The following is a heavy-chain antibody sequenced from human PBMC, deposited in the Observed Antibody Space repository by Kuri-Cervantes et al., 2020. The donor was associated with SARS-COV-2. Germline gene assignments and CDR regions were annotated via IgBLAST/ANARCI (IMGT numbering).Heavy chain of an antibody. CDR3: ARLPLLDLSDYSPAGYPWFDP. CDR2: VHYNGNT. Sequence: SETLSLTCTASGGSISSSYFWGWIRQPPGKGLEWIGSVHYNGNTYHNPSLKSRLTISVDTSKNQFSLNLSSVTAADTAVYYCARLPLLDLSDYSPAGYPWFDPWGLGTLVTVSS. CDR1: GGSISSSYF. J-gene: IGHJ5*02. D-gene: IGHD4-17*01. V-gene: IGHV4-39*01.